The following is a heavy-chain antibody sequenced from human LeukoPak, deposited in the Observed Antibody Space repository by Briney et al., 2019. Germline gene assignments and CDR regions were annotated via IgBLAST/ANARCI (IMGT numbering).Heavy chain of an antibody. V-gene: IGHV1-2*02. CDR2: INPNSGGT. D-gene: IGHD2-15*01. CDR3: AREIARNVVVVAATNFDC. Sequence: GASVKVSCKASGYTFTGYYMHWVRQAPGQGLEWMGWINPNSGGTNYAQKFQGRVTMTRDTSISTAYMELSRLRSDDTAVYYCAREIARNVVVVAATNFDCWGQGTLVTVSS. CDR1: GYTFTGYY. J-gene: IGHJ4*02.